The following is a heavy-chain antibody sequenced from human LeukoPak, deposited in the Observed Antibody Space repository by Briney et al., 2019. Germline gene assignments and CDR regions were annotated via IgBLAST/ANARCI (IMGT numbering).Heavy chain of an antibody. D-gene: IGHD6-19*01. CDR2: ISGSGGGT. CDR3: AKERGRAVAGSPTEY. Sequence: GGSLRLSCAASGFTFNTYAMSWVRQAPGKGLEWVSAISGSGGGTYYADSVKGRLTISRDNSKNTLSLQMNSLRAEDTAVYYCAKERGRAVAGSPTEYWGQGTLVTVSS. CDR1: GFTFNTYA. J-gene: IGHJ4*02. V-gene: IGHV3-23*01.